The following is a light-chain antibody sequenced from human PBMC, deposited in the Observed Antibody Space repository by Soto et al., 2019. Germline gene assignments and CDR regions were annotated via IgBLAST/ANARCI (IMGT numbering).Light chain of an antibody. CDR3: QQFDDSVT. CDR2: GTS. Sequence: EMVVTQPPCTLSLSPEERATLSFRASHSVSRTYLAWYQQKPGQAPRLLIYGTSDRATGTPDRFSGSGSGTDFTLTISRLEPEDSAVYYCQQFDDSVTFGQGTRLAIK. CDR1: HSVSRTY. J-gene: IGKJ5*01. V-gene: IGKV3-20*01.